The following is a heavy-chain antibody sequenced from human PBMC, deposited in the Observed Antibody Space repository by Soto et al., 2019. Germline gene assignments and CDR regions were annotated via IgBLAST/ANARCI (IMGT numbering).Heavy chain of an antibody. J-gene: IGHJ4*02. CDR2: IYSDGSAT. Sequence: EVQLVESGGGLVEPGGSLRLSCAASGFTFSYYWMHWVRQTPEKGLVWVARIYSDGSATTYADSVKGRFTISRDNSKNTLYMQMNSLRGDDTAVSYCARGNYGGFDYWGQGTLVTVSS. V-gene: IGHV3-74*03. CDR1: GFTFSYYW. D-gene: IGHD4-17*01. CDR3: ARGNYGGFDY.